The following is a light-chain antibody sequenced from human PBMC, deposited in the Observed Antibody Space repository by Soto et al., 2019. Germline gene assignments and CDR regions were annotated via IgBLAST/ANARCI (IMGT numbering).Light chain of an antibody. V-gene: IGLV2-11*01. Sequence: QSALTQPRSVYGSPGQSFNISCTGTSSDVGGYNYVSWYQQHPGKAPKLMIYDVSKRPSGVPDRFSGSKSGNTASLTISGLQAEDEADYYCCSYAGSYTYVVFGGGTKLTVL. CDR2: DVS. J-gene: IGLJ2*01. CDR1: SSDVGGYNY. CDR3: CSYAGSYTYVV.